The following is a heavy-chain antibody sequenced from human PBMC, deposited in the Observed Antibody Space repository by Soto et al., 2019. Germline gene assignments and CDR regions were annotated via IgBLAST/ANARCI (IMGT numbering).Heavy chain of an antibody. CDR1: GYTFTSYG. J-gene: IGHJ5*02. CDR3: ARDPDYYYVSGSGNWFDP. CDR2: ISAYNGNT. Sequence: GASVKVSCKASGYTFTSYGISWVRQAPGQGLEWMGWISAYNGNTNYAQKLQDRVTMTTDTSTSTAYMELRSLRSDDTAVYYCARDPDYYYVSGSGNWFDPWGQGTLVTVSS. D-gene: IGHD3-10*01. V-gene: IGHV1-18*01.